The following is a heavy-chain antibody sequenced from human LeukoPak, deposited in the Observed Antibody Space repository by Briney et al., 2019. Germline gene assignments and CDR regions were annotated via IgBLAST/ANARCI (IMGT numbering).Heavy chain of an antibody. CDR2: IYYSGST. D-gene: IGHD3-9*01. J-gene: IGHJ6*02. CDR1: GGSISSYY. CDR3: ARSGILTGYYNDYYYGMDV. Sequence: SETLSLTCTVSGGSISSYYWSWIRQPPGKGLEWIGYIYYSGSTNYNPSLKSRVTISVDTSKNQFSLKLSSVTAADTAVYYCARSGILTGYYNDYYYGMDVWGQGTTVTVSS. V-gene: IGHV4-59*08.